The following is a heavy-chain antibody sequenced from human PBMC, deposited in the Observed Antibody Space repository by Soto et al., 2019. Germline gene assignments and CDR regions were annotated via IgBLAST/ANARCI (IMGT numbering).Heavy chain of an antibody. CDR2: IIGSGVST. V-gene: IGHV3-23*01. CDR3: AKDGGYSFGPGNYYGMDV. CDR1: GFTFSNFA. J-gene: IGHJ6*04. Sequence: EVQLLEAGGGLVQPGGSLRLSCAASGFTFSNFAMSWVRQAPGKGLEWVSGIIGSGVSTYYADSVKGRFTIARDKSKTTLYLKMNSLRAEDTAIYYCAKDGGYSFGPGNYYGMDVWGKGTTVTVSS. D-gene: IGHD5-18*01.